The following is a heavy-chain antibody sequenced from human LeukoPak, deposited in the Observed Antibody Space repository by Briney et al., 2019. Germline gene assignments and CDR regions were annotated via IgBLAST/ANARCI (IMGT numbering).Heavy chain of an antibody. D-gene: IGHD3-16*01. J-gene: IGHJ6*03. CDR2: IIPIFGTA. Sequence: GASVKASCKASGGTFSSYAISWVRQAPGQGLEWMGGIIPIFGTANYAQKFQGRVTITADKSTSTAYMELSSLRSEDTAVYYCARWRYYDFYMGVWGKGTTVTISS. CDR3: ARWRYYDFYMGV. V-gene: IGHV1-69*06. CDR1: GGTFSSYA.